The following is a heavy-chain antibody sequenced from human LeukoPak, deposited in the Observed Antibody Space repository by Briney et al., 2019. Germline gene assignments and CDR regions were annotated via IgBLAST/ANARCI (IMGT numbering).Heavy chain of an antibody. CDR2: IRSKANSYAT. CDR3: TKGYYYGMDV. CDR1: GFTFSGSA. Sequence: GGSLTLSCAASGFTFSGSAMHWVRQASGKGLESVGRIRSKANSYATAYAASVKGRFTISRDDSKNTAYLQMNSLKTEDTAVYYCTKGYYYGMDVWGQGTTVTVSS. J-gene: IGHJ6*02. V-gene: IGHV3-73*01.